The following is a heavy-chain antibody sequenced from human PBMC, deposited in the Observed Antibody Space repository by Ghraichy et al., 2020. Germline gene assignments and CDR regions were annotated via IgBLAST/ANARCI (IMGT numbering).Heavy chain of an antibody. D-gene: IGHD3-10*01. CDR3: ARLKPGVPGYFDP. CDR2: MNPNSGNT. Sequence: ASVKVSCKASGYTFTTYDINWVRQAPGQGLEWMGWMNPNSGNTGYAQKFQGRVTMTRDTSINTAYMELSSLRSEETAIYYCARLKPGVPGYFDPWGQGTLVTFSS. CDR1: GYTFTTYD. V-gene: IGHV1-8*01. J-gene: IGHJ5*02.